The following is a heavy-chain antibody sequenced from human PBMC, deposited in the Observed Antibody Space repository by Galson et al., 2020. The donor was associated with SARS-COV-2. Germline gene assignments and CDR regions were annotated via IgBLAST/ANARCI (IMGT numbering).Heavy chain of an antibody. D-gene: IGHD2-2*01. J-gene: IGHJ4*02. Sequence: ASVKVSCKASGYTFGDYYIYWVRQAPGQGLEWMGWINPNSGRTVSAQRFQGRVTMTRDTSINTAYMELSRLKSDDTAVYYCAREGINFLGYCSSSSCYFDYWGQGTLVTVSS. CDR3: AREGINFLGYCSSSSCYFDY. V-gene: IGHV1-2*02. CDR1: GYTFGDYY. CDR2: INPNSGRT.